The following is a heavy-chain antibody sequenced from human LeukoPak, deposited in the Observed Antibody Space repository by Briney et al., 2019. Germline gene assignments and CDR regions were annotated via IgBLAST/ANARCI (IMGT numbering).Heavy chain of an antibody. V-gene: IGHV4-30-4*07. Sequence: LRLSCAVSGFTFTDYAMTWVRQPPGKGLEWIGIIYYSGSTHYNPSLKSRVTISVDTSKNQFSLKVSSVTAADTAVYYCSRAPDYGANDYWGQGTLVTVSS. D-gene: IGHD4-23*01. J-gene: IGHJ4*02. CDR3: SRAPDYGANDY. CDR1: GFTFTDYA. CDR2: IYYSGST.